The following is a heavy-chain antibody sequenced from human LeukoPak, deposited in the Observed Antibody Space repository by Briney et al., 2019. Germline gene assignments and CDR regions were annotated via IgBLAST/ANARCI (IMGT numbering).Heavy chain of an antibody. J-gene: IGHJ4*02. CDR3: ARHSFMAAAGSFDY. CDR1: GGSISSYY. V-gene: IGHV4-59*08. D-gene: IGHD6-13*01. CDR2: IYYSGST. Sequence: PSETLSLTCTVSGGSISSYYWSWIRQPPGKGLEWIGYIYYSGSTNYNPSLKSRVTISVDTSKNQFSLKLSSVTAADTAVYYCARHSFMAAAGSFDYWGQGTLVTVSS.